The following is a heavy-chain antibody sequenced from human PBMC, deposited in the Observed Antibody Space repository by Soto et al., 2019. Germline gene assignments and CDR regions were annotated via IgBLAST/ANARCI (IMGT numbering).Heavy chain of an antibody. J-gene: IGHJ4*02. CDR2: IDPSDSQT. CDR1: GYSFAGYW. CDR3: ARQIYDSDTGPNFQYYFDS. Sequence: GESLKISCKGSGYSFAGYWITWVRQRPGKGLEWMGRIDPSDSQTYYSPSFRGHVTISVTKSITTVFLQWSSLRASDTAMYYCARQIYDSDTGPNFQYYFDSWGQGTPVTVAS. D-gene: IGHD3-22*01. V-gene: IGHV5-10-1*01.